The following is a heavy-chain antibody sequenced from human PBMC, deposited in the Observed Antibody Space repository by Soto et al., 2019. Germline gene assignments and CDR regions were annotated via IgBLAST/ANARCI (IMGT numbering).Heavy chain of an antibody. CDR2: IYYSGST. CDR1: ADSINSYY. Sequence: PSETLSLTCTVSADSINSYYWSWIRQPPGKGLEWIGNIYYSGSTNYNPSLKSRVTISVDTSKNQFSLKLSSVTAADTAVYSCARLGNPSSWFDYWGQGTLVTVSS. V-gene: IGHV4-59*08. CDR3: ARLGNPSSWFDY. J-gene: IGHJ4*02. D-gene: IGHD6-13*01.